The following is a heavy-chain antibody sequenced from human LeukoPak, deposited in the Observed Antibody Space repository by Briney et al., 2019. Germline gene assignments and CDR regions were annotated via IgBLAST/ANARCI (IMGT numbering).Heavy chain of an antibody. CDR3: ARGMSSSGYSAWFDP. CDR2: ISGSGGST. D-gene: IGHD6-19*01. J-gene: IGHJ5*02. V-gene: IGHV3-23*01. CDR1: GFTFSSYG. Sequence: GGSLRLSCAASGFTFSSYGMSWVRQAPGKGLEWVSAISGSGGSTYYADSVKGRFTISRDNSKNTLYLQMNSLRAEDTAVYYCARGMSSSGYSAWFDPWGQGTLVTVSS.